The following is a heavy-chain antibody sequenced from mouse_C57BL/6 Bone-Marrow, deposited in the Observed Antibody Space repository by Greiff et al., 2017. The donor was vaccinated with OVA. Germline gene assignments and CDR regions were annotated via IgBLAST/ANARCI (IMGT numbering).Heavy chain of an antibody. J-gene: IGHJ3*01. V-gene: IGHV1-26*01. CDR3: ARSVRSPDSSGYVFDY. CDR2: INPNNGGT. CDR1: GYTFTDYY. Sequence: EVQLQQSGPELVKPGASVKISCKASGYTFTDYYMNWVKQSHGKSLEWIGDINPNNGGTSYNQKFKGKATLTVDKSSSTAYMELRSLTSEDSAVYDCARSVRSPDSSGYVFDYWGQGTLVTVSA. D-gene: IGHD3-2*02.